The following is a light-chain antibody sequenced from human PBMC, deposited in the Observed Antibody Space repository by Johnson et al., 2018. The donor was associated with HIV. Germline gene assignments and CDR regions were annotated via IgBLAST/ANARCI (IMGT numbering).Light chain of an antibody. CDR3: GTWDNTLSAPYV. CDR2: ENN. J-gene: IGLJ1*01. Sequence: QSVLTQPPSVSAAPGQKVTISCSGSRSNIGNNYVSWYQQLPGTAPKLLIYENNKRPSGIPDRFSGSKSGTSATLGITGLQTGDEADYYCGTWDNTLSAPYVFGPGPTVSFL. CDR1: RSNIGNNY. V-gene: IGLV1-51*02.